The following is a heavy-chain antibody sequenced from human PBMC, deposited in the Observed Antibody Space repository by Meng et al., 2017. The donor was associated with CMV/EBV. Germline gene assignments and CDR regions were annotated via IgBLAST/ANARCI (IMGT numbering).Heavy chain of an antibody. CDR2: ISAYNGNT. V-gene: IGHV1-18*04. D-gene: IGHD2-2*02. J-gene: IGHJ3*02. CDR1: GYTFTNYY. Sequence: ASVKVSCKASGYTFTNYYMHWVRQAPGQGLEWMGWISAYNGNTNYAQKLQGRVTMTTDTSTSTAYMELRSLRSDDTAVYYCARSVPAAIRFDIWGQGTMVTVSS. CDR3: ARSVPAAIRFDI.